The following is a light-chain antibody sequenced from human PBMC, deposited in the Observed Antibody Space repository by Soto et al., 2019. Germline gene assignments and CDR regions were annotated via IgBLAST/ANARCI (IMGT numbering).Light chain of an antibody. Sequence: EIVLTQSPAILSMSPGERATLSCRASQSVSSYFAWYQQKPGQAPRLLIYDASNRATGVPARFSGSGSGTYLTLTISSLEPEDFAVYYCQQRRYWPVTFGQGTKVEIK. V-gene: IGKV3-11*01. CDR3: QQRRYWPVT. CDR1: QSVSSY. CDR2: DAS. J-gene: IGKJ1*01.